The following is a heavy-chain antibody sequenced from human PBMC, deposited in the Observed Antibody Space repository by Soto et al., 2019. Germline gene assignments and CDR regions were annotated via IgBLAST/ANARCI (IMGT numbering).Heavy chain of an antibody. V-gene: IGHV3-33*06. Sequence: GSLRLSCAASGFTFSSYGMHWVRQAPGKGLEWVAVIWYDGSNKYYADSVKGRFTISRDNSKNTLYLQMNSLRAEDTALYYCAKVLVTASYSPDGWGQGTMVTVSS. CDR3: AKVLVTASYSPDG. CDR2: IWYDGSNK. CDR1: GFTFSSYG. J-gene: IGHJ3*01. D-gene: IGHD2-21*02.